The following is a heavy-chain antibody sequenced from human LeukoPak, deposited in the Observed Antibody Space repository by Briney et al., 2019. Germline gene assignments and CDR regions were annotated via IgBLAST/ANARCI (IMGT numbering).Heavy chain of an antibody. J-gene: IGHJ4*02. Sequence: GGSLRLSCAASGFTFSDYYMSWIRQAPGKGLEWVSYISSSSSYTNYADSVKGRFTISRDNSKNTLYLQMNSLRAEDTALYFCAKYPRMPSGYFDYWGQGTLVTVSS. D-gene: IGHD6-25*01. CDR1: GFTFSDYY. V-gene: IGHV3-11*03. CDR2: ISSSSSYT. CDR3: AKYPRMPSGYFDY.